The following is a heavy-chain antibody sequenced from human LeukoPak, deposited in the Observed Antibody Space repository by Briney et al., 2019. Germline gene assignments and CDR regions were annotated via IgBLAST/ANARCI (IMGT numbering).Heavy chain of an antibody. V-gene: IGHV3-21*01. CDR2: ISSSSSYI. Sequence: PGGSLRLSCAASEFTFSSYSMNWVRQAPGKGLEWVSSISSSSSYIYYADSVKGRFTISRDNAKNSLYLQMNSLRAEDTAVYYCASISRYYYDSSGGGNHWGQGTLVTVSS. CDR3: ASISRYYYDSSGGGNH. J-gene: IGHJ5*02. CDR1: EFTFSSYS. D-gene: IGHD3-22*01.